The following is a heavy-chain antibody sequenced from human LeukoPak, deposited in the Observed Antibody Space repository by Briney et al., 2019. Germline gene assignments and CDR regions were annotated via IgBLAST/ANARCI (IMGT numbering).Heavy chain of an antibody. V-gene: IGHV3-30*04. J-gene: IGHJ4*02. CDR1: GFTFSSYA. CDR2: ISYDGSNK. D-gene: IGHD6-19*01. Sequence: GGSLRLSCAASGFTFSSYAMHWVRQAPGKGLEWVAVISYDGSNKYYADSVKGRFTISRDNSKNTLYLQMNSLRAEDTAVYYCARGRLAVAGDYWGQGTLVTVSS. CDR3: ARGRLAVAGDY.